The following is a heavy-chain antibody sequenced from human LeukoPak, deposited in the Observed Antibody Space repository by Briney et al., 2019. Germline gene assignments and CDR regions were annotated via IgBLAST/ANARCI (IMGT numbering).Heavy chain of an antibody. CDR2: ILPDGSAK. Sequence: PGGSLRLSCAASGFTFSSYWMSWVRQAPGKGLEWVANILPDGSAKNYVDSVKGRFIISRDNAKNSLYLQMNSLRAEDTAVYYCARVIVLVPGASDHFDYWGQGTLATVHS. CDR3: ARVIVLVPGASDHFDY. V-gene: IGHV3-7*01. J-gene: IGHJ4*02. D-gene: IGHD2-2*01. CDR1: GFTFSSYW.